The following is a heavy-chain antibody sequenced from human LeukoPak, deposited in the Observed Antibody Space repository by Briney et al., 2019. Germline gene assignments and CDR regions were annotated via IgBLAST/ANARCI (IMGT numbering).Heavy chain of an antibody. CDR1: GGSISSYY. V-gene: IGHV4-59*08. J-gene: IGHJ4*02. CDR3: ARLTDSGYVTY. Sequence: SETLSLTCTVSGGSISSYYWSWIRQPPGKGLEWIGYIYYTRSTHYNPSLKSRVTISVDTSKNQFSLKLSSVTAADTAVYYCARLTDSGYVTYWGQGTLVTVSS. CDR2: IYYTRST. D-gene: IGHD5-12*01.